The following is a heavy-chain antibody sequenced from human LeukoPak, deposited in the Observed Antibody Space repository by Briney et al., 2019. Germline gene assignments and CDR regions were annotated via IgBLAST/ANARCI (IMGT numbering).Heavy chain of an antibody. CDR1: GFTFSSYS. J-gene: IGHJ4*02. V-gene: IGHV3-23*01. CDR2: ISGSGGST. Sequence: GGSLRLSCASSGFTFSSYSMNWVRQAPGKGLEWVSSISGSGGSTYYADSVKGRFTISRDNSKNTLYLQMNSLRAEDTAVYYCAKPARTDYADYWGQGTLVTVSS. CDR3: AKPARTDYADY. D-gene: IGHD1-14*01.